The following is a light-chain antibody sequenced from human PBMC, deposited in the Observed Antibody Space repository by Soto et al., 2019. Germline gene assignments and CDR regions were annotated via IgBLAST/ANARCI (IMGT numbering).Light chain of an antibody. V-gene: IGKV1-39*01. CDR3: QQSSGPPLT. J-gene: IGKJ4*01. CDR1: QSISNY. CDR2: AAS. Sequence: DMEMTQSPSSLSASVGDRVTITCRASQSISNYLNWYQHKPGKVPKLLIYAASSWHSGLPTSFTDIGSATQFTLAINALQAEDFGTYFCQQSSGPPLTFGGGTKIEIK.